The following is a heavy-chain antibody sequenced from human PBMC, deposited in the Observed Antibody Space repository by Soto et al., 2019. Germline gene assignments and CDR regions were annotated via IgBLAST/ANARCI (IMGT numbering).Heavy chain of an antibody. CDR2: ISPHNFNT. CDR1: GYTFTHFY. D-gene: IGHD3-9*01. J-gene: IGHJ4*02. Sequence: QVQLVQSGAEVKKPGDSVKVSCSASGYTFTHFYITWVRQAPGQGLEWMGAISPHNFNTNFAPKFQGRVTLTTDTSTSTAYMELRSLRSDDTAVYYCARDEGGYDILTGYYKAHHFDYWGQGVLVTVSS. V-gene: IGHV1-18*01. CDR3: ARDEGGYDILTGYYKAHHFDY.